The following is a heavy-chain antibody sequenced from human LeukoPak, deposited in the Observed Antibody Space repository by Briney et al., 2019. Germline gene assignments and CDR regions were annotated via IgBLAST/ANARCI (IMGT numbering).Heavy chain of an antibody. D-gene: IGHD6-19*01. CDR2: IYYSGST. Sequence: SETLSLTCTVSGGSISSSSYYWGWIRQPPGKGLEWIGSIYYSGSTYYNPSLKSRVTISVDTSKNQFSLKLSSVTAADTAVYYCARRRSGWYLVDYWGQGTLVTVTS. CDR3: ARRRSGWYLVDY. V-gene: IGHV4-39*01. J-gene: IGHJ4*02. CDR1: GGSISSSSYY.